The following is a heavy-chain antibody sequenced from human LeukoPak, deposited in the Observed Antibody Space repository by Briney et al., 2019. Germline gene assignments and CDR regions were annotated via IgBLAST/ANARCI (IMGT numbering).Heavy chain of an antibody. Sequence: GGSLRLSCAASGFTFSSYDMHWVRQATGKGLEWVSAIGTAGDTCYPGSVKGRFTISRENAKNSLYLQMNSLRAGDTAVYYCARSVAAAGHDAFDIWGQGTMVTVSS. CDR1: GFTFSSYD. CDR3: ARSVAAAGHDAFDI. CDR2: IGTAGDT. D-gene: IGHD6-13*01. J-gene: IGHJ3*02. V-gene: IGHV3-13*01.